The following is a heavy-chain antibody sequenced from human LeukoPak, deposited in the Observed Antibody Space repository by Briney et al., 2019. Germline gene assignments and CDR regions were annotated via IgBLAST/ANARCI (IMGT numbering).Heavy chain of an antibody. CDR1: GGSFSGYY. CDR2: INHSGST. Sequence: PSETLSLTCAVYGGSFSGYYWSWIRQPPGKGLEWIGEINHSGSTNYKPSLKSRATISVDTSKNQISLKLSSVTAADTGVYYCARGPSEATRFDYWGQGTLVTVSS. V-gene: IGHV4-34*01. J-gene: IGHJ4*02. D-gene: IGHD1-26*01. CDR3: ARGPSEATRFDY.